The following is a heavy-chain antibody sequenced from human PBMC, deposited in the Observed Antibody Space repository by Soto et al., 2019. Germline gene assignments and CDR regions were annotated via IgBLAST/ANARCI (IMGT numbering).Heavy chain of an antibody. V-gene: IGHV3-66*04. CDR3: AIPYGDSRGQ. J-gene: IGHJ4*02. D-gene: IGHD4-17*01. CDR1: GFTVSNNY. CDR2: IYSGGTT. Sequence: GGSLRLSCAASGFTVSNNYMGWVRQAPGKGLDWVSIIYSGGTTYYADSVKGRFIISRDNSQNTLYLQMNGLRAEDTGVYYCAIPYGDSRGQWGQGTLVTVSS.